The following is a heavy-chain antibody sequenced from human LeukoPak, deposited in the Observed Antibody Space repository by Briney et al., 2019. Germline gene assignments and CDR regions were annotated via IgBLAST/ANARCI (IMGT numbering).Heavy chain of an antibody. CDR2: IIPIFGTA. CDR1: GGTFSSYA. V-gene: IGHV1-69*05. Sequence: ASVKVSCKASGGTFSSYAISWVRQAPGQGLEWMGRIIPIFGTANYAQKFQGRVTITTDESTSTAYMELSSLRSEDTAVYYCARGPELLYYYGSSGYYAYWGQGTLVTVSS. CDR3: ARGPELLYYYGSSGYYAY. D-gene: IGHD3-22*01. J-gene: IGHJ4*02.